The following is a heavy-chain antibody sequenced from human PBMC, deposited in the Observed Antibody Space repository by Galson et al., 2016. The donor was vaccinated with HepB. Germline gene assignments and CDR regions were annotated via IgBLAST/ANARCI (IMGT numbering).Heavy chain of an antibody. Sequence: SLKVSCKASGGSFKNFSIVWIRQAPGQGLEWMGEIIPVLGTTDYAQTFRGRVTITADDSTATAYMQLNSLKSEDTAVYYCAGVEKLNTKNFLWWGDPWGQGTLVTVS. V-gene: IGHV1-69*01. CDR3: AGVEKLNTKNFLWWGDP. J-gene: IGHJ5*02. CDR1: GGSFKNFS. D-gene: IGHD4/OR15-4a*01. CDR2: IIPVLGTT.